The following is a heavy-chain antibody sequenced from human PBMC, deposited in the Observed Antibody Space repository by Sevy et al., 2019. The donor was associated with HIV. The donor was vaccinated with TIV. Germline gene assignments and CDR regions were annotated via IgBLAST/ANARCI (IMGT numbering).Heavy chain of an antibody. CDR2: FDPEDDET. Sequence: ASVKVSCKVSGYTLSRLSMHWVRQGPGKGLEWMGRFDPEDDETIYAQKFQGRVTMTEDTSTDTAYMELSSLRVEDTAVYYCATAKDYYENSGDPFDYWGQGTLVTVSS. D-gene: IGHD3-22*01. CDR1: GYTLSRLS. J-gene: IGHJ4*02. V-gene: IGHV1-24*01. CDR3: ATAKDYYENSGDPFDY.